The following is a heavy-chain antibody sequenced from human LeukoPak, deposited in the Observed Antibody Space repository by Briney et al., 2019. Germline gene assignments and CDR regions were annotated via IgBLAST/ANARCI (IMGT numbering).Heavy chain of an antibody. V-gene: IGHV3-7*01. CDR1: DFTFDFYW. D-gene: IGHD2-2*01. CDR3: GRLAHNAWYAIDF. CDR2: ILPDGSQK. Sequence: GGSLRLSCVASDFTFDFYWMTWVRQAPGKGLEWLANILPDGSQKYYVDSVKGRFTISRDNPKNSLYLQIDNLRAEDTAVYYCGRLAHNAWYAIDFWGQGTLVTVSS. J-gene: IGHJ4*02.